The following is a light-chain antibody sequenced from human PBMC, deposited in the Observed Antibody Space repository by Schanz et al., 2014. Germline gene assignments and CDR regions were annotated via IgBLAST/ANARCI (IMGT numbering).Light chain of an antibody. CDR1: QHISSN. CDR3: QQYNNWPRT. J-gene: IGKJ1*01. V-gene: IGKV3-15*01. CDR2: NAS. Sequence: VMTQSPAAMSVSPGERATLSCRASQHISSNLAWYQHKRGQAPRLLIYNASNRATGIPARFSGSGSGTDFTLTISSLQSEDFAVYYCQQYNNWPRTFGQGTKVEIK.